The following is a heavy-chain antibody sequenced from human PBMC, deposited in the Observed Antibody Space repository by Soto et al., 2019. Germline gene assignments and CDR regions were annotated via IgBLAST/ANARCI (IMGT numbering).Heavy chain of an antibody. CDR1: GFTFSSYA. Sequence: EVQLLESGGGLVQPGGSLRLSCAASGFTFSSYALSWVRQAPGKGLEWVSTISGSGGSPFYAASVKGRFTISRDKSKYTLFLQMYSLTADRTAVYYCAKDLFSYCPLWGQGTLVTVSS. V-gene: IGHV3-23*01. CDR2: ISGSGGSP. J-gene: IGHJ4*02. D-gene: IGHD3-9*01. CDR3: AKDLFSYCPL.